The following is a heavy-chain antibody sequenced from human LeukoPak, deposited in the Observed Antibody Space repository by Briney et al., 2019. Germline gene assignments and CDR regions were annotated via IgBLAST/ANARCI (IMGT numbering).Heavy chain of an antibody. D-gene: IGHD4-17*01. CDR3: AKVGYGDYAGYYFDY. Sequence: SETLSLTCTVSGGSISSSNYYWGWIRQPPGKGLEWIGSIYYTGSTYYNPSLKSRVTISVDTSKNQFSLKLSSVTAADTAVYYCAKVGYGDYAGYYFDYWGQGTLVTVSS. J-gene: IGHJ4*02. CDR2: IYYTGST. CDR1: GGSISSSNYY. V-gene: IGHV4-39*01.